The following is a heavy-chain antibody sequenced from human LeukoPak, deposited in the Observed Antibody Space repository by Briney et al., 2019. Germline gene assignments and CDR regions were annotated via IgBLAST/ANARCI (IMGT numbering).Heavy chain of an antibody. CDR3: ARDEPGIAVAGPMMGPDAFDI. CDR2: IYTSGST. J-gene: IGHJ3*02. Sequence: SETLSLTCTVSGGSISSYYWSWIRQPAGKGLEWIGRIYTSGSTNYNPSLKSRVTMSVDTSKNQFSLKLSSVTAADTAVYYCARDEPGIAVAGPMMGPDAFDIWGQGTMVTVSS. V-gene: IGHV4-4*07. CDR1: GGSISSYY. D-gene: IGHD6-19*01.